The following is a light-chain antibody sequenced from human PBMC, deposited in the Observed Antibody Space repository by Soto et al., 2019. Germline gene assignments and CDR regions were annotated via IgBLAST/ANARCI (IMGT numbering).Light chain of an antibody. CDR3: QQRSNWPPGNT. Sequence: EIVLTQSPATLSLSPGERDTLSCRASQSVSSYLAWYQQKPGQAPRLLIYDASNRATGIPARFSGSGSGTDFTLTISSLEPEDFAVYYCQQRSNWPPGNTFGGGTKVEIK. V-gene: IGKV3-11*01. CDR2: DAS. J-gene: IGKJ4*01. CDR1: QSVSSY.